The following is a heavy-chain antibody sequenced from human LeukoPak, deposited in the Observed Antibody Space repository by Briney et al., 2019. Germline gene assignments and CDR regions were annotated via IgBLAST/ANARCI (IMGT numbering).Heavy chain of an antibody. CDR3: ARGLVPAAINAFDI. J-gene: IGHJ3*02. CDR2: ISAYNGNT. D-gene: IGHD2-2*02. Sequence: ASVKVSCKASGYTFTSYDINWVRQAPGQGLEWMGWISAYNGNTNYAQKLQGRVTMTTDTSTSTAYMELRSLRSDDTAVYYCARGLVPAAINAFDIWGQGTMVTVSS. CDR1: GYTFTSYD. V-gene: IGHV1-18*01.